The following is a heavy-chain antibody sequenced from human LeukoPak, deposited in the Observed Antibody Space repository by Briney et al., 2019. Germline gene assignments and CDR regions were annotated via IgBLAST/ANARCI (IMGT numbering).Heavy chain of an antibody. CDR2: IYYSGST. D-gene: IGHD5-18*01. J-gene: IGHJ4*02. V-gene: IGHV4-30-4*01. Sequence: PSETLSLTCTVSGGSISSGDYYWSWIRQPPGKGLEWIGYIYYSGSTYYNPSLKSRVTISVDTSKNQFSLKVSSVTAADTAVYYCARARPGYSYGYSGGTCFAYWGQGTLVTVSS. CDR1: GGSISSGDYY. CDR3: ARARPGYSYGYSGGTCFAY.